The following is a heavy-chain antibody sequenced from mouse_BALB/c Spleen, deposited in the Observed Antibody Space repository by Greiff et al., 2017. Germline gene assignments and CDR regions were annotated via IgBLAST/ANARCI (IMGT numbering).Heavy chain of an antibody. CDR2: IRNKANGYTT. CDR1: GFTFTDYY. CDR3: ARDRGDYDLAWFAY. Sequence: EVQVVESGGGLVQPGGSLRLSCATSGFTFTDYYMSWVRQPPGKALEWLGFIRNKANGYTTEYSASVKGRFTISRDNSQSILYLQMNTLRAEDSATYYCARDRGDYDLAWFAYWGQGTLVTVSA. J-gene: IGHJ3*01. V-gene: IGHV7-3*02. D-gene: IGHD2-4*01.